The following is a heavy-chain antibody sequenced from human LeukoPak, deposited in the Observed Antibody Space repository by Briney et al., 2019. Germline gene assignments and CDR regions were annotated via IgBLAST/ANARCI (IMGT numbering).Heavy chain of an antibody. D-gene: IGHD3-22*01. CDR3: AEETASGYGPFDF. Sequence: PGGSLRLSCAASGFTFSSYAMSWVRQAPGKGLEWVSGISGSGGNTYYADSVKGRFTISRDNSKNTLYLQMNSLRAEDTAVYYCAEETASGYGPFDFWGQGTMVTVSS. J-gene: IGHJ3*01. V-gene: IGHV3-23*01. CDR1: GFTFSSYA. CDR2: ISGSGGNT.